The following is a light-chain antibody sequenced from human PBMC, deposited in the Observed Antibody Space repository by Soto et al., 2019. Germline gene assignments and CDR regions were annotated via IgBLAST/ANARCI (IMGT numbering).Light chain of an antibody. CDR3: AAWDDSPKGVV. V-gene: IGLV1-44*01. CDR2: SND. Sequence: QSVLTQPPSASGTPGQRVTISCSGSSSNIGSNTVNWYQHLPGAAPKLLIYSNDERPSGVPDRFSGSKSGTSASLAISGLQSEDEADYFCAAWDDSPKGVVFGGGTKLTVL. CDR1: SSNIGSNT. J-gene: IGLJ2*01.